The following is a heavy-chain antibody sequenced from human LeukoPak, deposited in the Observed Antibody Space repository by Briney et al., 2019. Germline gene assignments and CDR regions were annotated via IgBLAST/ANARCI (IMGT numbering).Heavy chain of an antibody. CDR3: AREHSDFDWSPPRFDH. CDR2: IYTSGST. Sequence: SETLSLTCAVYGGSFSGYYWSWIRQPAGKGLEWIGRIYTSGSTNYNPSLKSRVTISVDTSKNQFSLKLSSVTAAATAVYYCAREHSDFDWSPPRFDHWGQGTLVTVSS. D-gene: IGHD3-9*01. CDR1: GGSFSGYY. V-gene: IGHV4-59*10. J-gene: IGHJ5*02.